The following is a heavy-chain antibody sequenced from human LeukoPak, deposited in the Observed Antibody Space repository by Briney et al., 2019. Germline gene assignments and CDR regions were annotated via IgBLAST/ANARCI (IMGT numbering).Heavy chain of an antibody. Sequence: SVKVSCKASGDTFSSYAISWVRQAPGQGLEWMGGIIPIFGTANYAQKFQGRVTITTDESTSTAYMELSSLRSEDTAVYYCARGGGDRYSSSETHYYYYMDVWGKGTTVTVSS. CDR1: GDTFSSYA. J-gene: IGHJ6*03. D-gene: IGHD6-13*01. CDR3: ARGGGDRYSSSETHYYYYMDV. V-gene: IGHV1-69*05. CDR2: IIPIFGTA.